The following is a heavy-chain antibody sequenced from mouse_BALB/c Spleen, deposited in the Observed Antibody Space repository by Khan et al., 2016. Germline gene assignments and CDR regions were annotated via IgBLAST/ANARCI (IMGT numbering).Heavy chain of an antibody. CDR3: ARCVHYYVSSYWYFNV. CDR2: ISYSGST. V-gene: IGHV3-8*02. D-gene: IGHD1-1*01. CDR1: GDSITSGS. J-gene: IGHJ1*01. Sequence: EVQLQESGPSLVKPSQTLSLTCSVSGDSITSGSWNWIRKFPGNKLEYMGYISYSGSTYYNPSHKSRISITRDTSKNQYYLQLNSVTTEDTATEYCARCVHYYVSSYWYFNVWGGGTTVTVSS.